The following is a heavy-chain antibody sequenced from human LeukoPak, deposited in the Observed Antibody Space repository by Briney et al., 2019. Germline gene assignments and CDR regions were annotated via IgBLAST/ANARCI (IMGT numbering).Heavy chain of an antibody. D-gene: IGHD6-19*01. Sequence: PSETLSLTCAVYGGSFSGYYWSWIRQPPGKGLEWIGEINHSGSTNYNPSLKSRVTISVDTSKNQFSLKLSSVTAADTAVYYYARALGEGPLTSGWVKGGVPIGWFDPWGQGTLVTVSS. CDR3: ARALGEGPLTSGWVKGGVPIGWFDP. CDR1: GGSFSGYY. J-gene: IGHJ5*02. V-gene: IGHV4-34*01. CDR2: INHSGST.